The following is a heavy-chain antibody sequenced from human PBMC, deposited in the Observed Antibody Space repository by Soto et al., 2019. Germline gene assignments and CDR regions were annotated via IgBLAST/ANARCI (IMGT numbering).Heavy chain of an antibody. J-gene: IGHJ6*02. D-gene: IGHD5-12*01. V-gene: IGHV3-13*01. CDR3: ARGAALYSGYDYYYYYGMDA. CDR1: GFTFSSYD. Sequence: VGSLRLSCAASGFTFSSYDMHWVRQATGKGLEWVSAIGTAGDTYYPGSVKGRFTISRENAKNSLYLQMNSLRAGDTAVYYCARGAALYSGYDYYYYYGMDAWGHGTTVTVSS. CDR2: IGTAGDT.